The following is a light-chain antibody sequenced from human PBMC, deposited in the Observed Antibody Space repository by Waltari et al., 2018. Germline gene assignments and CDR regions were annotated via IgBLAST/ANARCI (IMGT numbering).Light chain of an antibody. CDR3: QQYLSSPLT. J-gene: IGKJ4*01. V-gene: IGKV4-1*01. Sequence: DIVMTQSPSSVAVSLGARPTLHRKPSPSVLSNYNINYFAWYQPKPGQPPKVPIYWASTRESGVPDRFSGSGSGTDCTLTISSLQAEDVAVYHCQQYLSSPLTFGGGTKVEIK. CDR2: WAS. CDR1: PSVLSNYNINY.